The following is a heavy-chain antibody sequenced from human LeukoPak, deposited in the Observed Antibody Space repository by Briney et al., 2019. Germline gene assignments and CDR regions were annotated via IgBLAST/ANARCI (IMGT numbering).Heavy chain of an antibody. Sequence: GGSLRLSCAASGFTFSSYAMSWVRQAPGKGLEWVSAISGSGGSTYYADSVKGRFTISRDNSKNTLYLQMNSLRAEDTAVYYCAKEGTFPLGFWYNFDYWGQGTLVTVSS. D-gene: IGHD1-1*01. CDR1: GFTFSSYA. J-gene: IGHJ4*02. CDR2: ISGSGGST. V-gene: IGHV3-23*01. CDR3: AKEGTFPLGFWYNFDY.